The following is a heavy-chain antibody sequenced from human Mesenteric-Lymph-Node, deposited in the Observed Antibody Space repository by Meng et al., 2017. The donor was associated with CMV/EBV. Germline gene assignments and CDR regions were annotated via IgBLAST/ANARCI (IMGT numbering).Heavy chain of an antibody. CDR2: IIPILGIA. V-gene: IGHV1-69*10. CDR3: ARMSGGGYCSGGSCYNYYGMDV. Sequence: SVKVSCKASGGTFSSYAISWVRQAPGQGREWMGGIIPILGIANYAQKFQGRVTITADKSTSTAYMELSSLRSEDTAVYYCARMSGGGYCSGGSCYNYYGMDVWGQGTTVTVSS. D-gene: IGHD2-15*01. J-gene: IGHJ6*02. CDR1: GGTFSSYA.